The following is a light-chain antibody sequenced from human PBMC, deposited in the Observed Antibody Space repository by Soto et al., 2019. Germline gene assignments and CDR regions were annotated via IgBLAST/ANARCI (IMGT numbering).Light chain of an antibody. CDR1: SSDVGGYDF. Sequence: QSALAQPRSVSGSPGQSVTLSCTGTSSDVGGYDFVSWYQQYPGKAPKLIIFDVTERISGVPDRFSGSKSDNSASLTISGLQAEDEADYYCSSYAGSYILGVFGGGTKLTVL. CDR2: DVT. CDR3: SSYAGSYILGV. J-gene: IGLJ3*02. V-gene: IGLV2-11*01.